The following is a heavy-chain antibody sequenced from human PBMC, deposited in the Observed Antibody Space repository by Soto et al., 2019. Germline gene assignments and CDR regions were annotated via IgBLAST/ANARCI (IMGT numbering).Heavy chain of an antibody. Sequence: ASLKVSCKASGYTFTSYGISWVRQAPGQGLEWMGCISAYNGNTNYAQKLQGRVTMTTDTSTSKAYMELRSLRSDDTAVYYCARGGYSGYDPLDYYGMDXWGQGTTVTVSX. V-gene: IGHV1-18*04. J-gene: IGHJ6*02. CDR2: ISAYNGNT. D-gene: IGHD5-12*01. CDR3: ARGGYSGYDPLDYYGMDX. CDR1: GYTFTSYG.